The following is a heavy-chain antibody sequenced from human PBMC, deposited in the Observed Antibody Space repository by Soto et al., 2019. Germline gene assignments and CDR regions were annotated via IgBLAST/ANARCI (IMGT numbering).Heavy chain of an antibody. V-gene: IGHV4-34*01. D-gene: IGHD3-22*01. Sequence: SETLSLTCAVYGGSFSGYYWSWIRQPPGKGLEWIGEINHSGSTNYNPSLKSRVTISVDTSKNQFSLKLSSVTAADTAVYYCARRAITMIDHWGQGTLVTVSS. CDR2: INHSGST. CDR3: ARRAITMIDH. J-gene: IGHJ4*02. CDR1: GGSFSGYY.